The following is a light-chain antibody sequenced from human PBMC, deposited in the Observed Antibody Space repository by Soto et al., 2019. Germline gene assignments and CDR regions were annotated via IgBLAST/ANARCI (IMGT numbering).Light chain of an antibody. CDR2: EVD. CDR3: SSFAGSSRYV. V-gene: IGLV2-8*01. J-gene: IGLJ1*01. CDR1: SSDIGGYNF. Sequence: QSALTQPASVSGSPGQSITISCTGTSSDIGGYNFVSWYQQHPGKAPKLMIFEVDKRPSGVPDRFSGSKSGNTASLTVSGLQAEDEADYYCSSFAGSSRYVFGTGTKLTVL.